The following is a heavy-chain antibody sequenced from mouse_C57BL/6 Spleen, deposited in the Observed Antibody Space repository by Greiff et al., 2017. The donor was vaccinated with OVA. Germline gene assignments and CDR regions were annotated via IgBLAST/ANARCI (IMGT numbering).Heavy chain of an antibody. CDR3: ARLGPEANCDY. CDR2: INPSSGYT. V-gene: IGHV1-4*01. J-gene: IGHJ2*01. Sequence: QVQLQQSGAELARPGASVKMSCKASGYTFTSYTMHWVKQRPGQGLEWIGYINPSSGYTKYNQKFKDKATLTADKSSSTAYMQLSSLTSEDSAVYYCARLGPEANCDYWGQGTTLTVSS. D-gene: IGHD4-1*01. CDR1: GYTFTSYT.